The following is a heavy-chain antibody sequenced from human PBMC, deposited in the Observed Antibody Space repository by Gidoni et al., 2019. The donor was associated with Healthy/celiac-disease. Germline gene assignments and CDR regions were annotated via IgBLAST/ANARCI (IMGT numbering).Heavy chain of an antibody. V-gene: IGHV3-9*03. J-gene: IGHJ3*02. CDR3: AKDGSSGWYGTHDAFDI. CDR1: GFTFDDYA. D-gene: IGHD6-19*01. CDR2: ISWNSGSI. Sequence: GFTFDDYAMHWVRQAPGKGLEWVSGISWNSGSIGYADSVKGRFTISRDNAKNSLYLQMNSLRAEDMALYYCAKDGSSGWYGTHDAFDIWGQGTMVTVSS.